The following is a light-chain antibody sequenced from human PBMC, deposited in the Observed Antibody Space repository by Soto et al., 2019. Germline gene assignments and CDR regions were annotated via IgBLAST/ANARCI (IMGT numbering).Light chain of an antibody. J-gene: IGKJ1*01. CDR2: LGS. Sequence: DIVMTQSPLSLPVTPGEPASISCRSSQSLLHSNGYNYLDWYLQKPGQSPQLLIYLGSNRASGVPDRFSGSGSGTDCTLKISRVEAEDVGGYYCMQALQTPWTFGQGTKVEIK. CDR1: QSLLHSNGYNY. V-gene: IGKV2-28*01. CDR3: MQALQTPWT.